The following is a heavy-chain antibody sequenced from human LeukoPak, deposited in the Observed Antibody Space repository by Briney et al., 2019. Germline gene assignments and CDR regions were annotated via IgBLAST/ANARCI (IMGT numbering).Heavy chain of an antibody. Sequence: PGESLRLSCAASGFTFSNAWMNWVRQSPGKGLEWVGRIKSKTDGGTIDYGAPVKGRFTISRDDSKNTLYLQMYSLKTEDTAMYHCTTGVRDSSGYYNFDYWGQGTLVTVSS. J-gene: IGHJ4*02. CDR3: TTGVRDSSGYYNFDY. D-gene: IGHD3-22*01. V-gene: IGHV3-15*01. CDR1: GFTFSNAW. CDR2: IKSKTDGGTI.